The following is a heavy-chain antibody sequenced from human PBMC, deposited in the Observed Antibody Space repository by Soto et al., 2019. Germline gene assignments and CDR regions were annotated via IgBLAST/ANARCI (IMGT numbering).Heavy chain of an antibody. CDR3: ARSRRGAYSSGWYSPSGYYNYGIDV. CDR2: IYPGDSDT. V-gene: IGHV5-51*01. Sequence: GESLKISCKGSGYSFTTYWIAWVRQMPGKGLEWMGIIYPGDSDTTYSPSLQGQVTISADTSISTAYLQWTSLKASDTAMYYCARSRRGAYSSGWYSPSGYYNYGIDVWGQGTKVTVS. D-gene: IGHD6-19*01. J-gene: IGHJ6*02. CDR1: GYSFTTYW.